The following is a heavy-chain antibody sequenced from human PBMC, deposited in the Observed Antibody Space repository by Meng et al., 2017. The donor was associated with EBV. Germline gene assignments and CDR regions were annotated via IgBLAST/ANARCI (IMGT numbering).Heavy chain of an antibody. J-gene: IGHJ4*02. CDR2: IIPLLHTT. Sequence: QVRLVQSGAEGKEPGSSVKVSGKNSGGILRSFAISWVRQAPGQGLEWMGGIIPLLHTTNYAQKFQGRLHIIADESSATTYMELSSLRSEDTAIYYCASAEHYGDYVFEYWGQGTLVTVSS. CDR3: ASAEHYGDYVFEY. CDR1: GGILRSFA. D-gene: IGHD4-17*01. V-gene: IGHV1-69*01.